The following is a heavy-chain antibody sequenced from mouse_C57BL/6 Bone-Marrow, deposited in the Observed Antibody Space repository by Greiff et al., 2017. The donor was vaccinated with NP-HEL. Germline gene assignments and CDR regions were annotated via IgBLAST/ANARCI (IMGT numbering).Heavy chain of an antibody. CDR1: GYTFTSYW. CDR3: TRGAGTGNAMDY. CDR2: IYPGNSDT. J-gene: IGHJ4*01. Sequence: EVQLQQSGTVLARPGASVKMSCKTSGYTFTSYWMHWVKQRPGQGLEWIGAIYPGNSDTSYNQKFKGKAKLTAVTSASTAYMELSSLTNEDSAVYYCTRGAGTGNAMDYWGQGTSVTVSS. V-gene: IGHV1-5*01. D-gene: IGHD4-1*01.